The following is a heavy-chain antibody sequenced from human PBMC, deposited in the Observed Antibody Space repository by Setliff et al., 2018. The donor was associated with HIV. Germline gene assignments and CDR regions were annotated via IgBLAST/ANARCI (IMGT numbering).Heavy chain of an antibody. D-gene: IGHD2-15*01. CDR1: GYSISSGSYY. V-gene: IGHV4-39*07. Sequence: SETLSLTCAVSGYSISSGSYYWGWIRQPPGKGLQWIGSIYYRGSTYYNPSLKSRVTISVDTSKNQFSLKLRSVTAADTAMYYCARVSITYWYSIPTFYYYYMDVWGKGTKVTVSS. CDR3: ARVSITYWYSIPTFYYYYMDV. CDR2: IYYRGST. J-gene: IGHJ6*03.